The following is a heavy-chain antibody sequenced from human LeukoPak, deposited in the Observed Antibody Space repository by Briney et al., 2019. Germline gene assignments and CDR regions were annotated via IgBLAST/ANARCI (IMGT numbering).Heavy chain of an antibody. J-gene: IGHJ3*02. V-gene: IGHV3-74*01. D-gene: IGHD3-10*01. CDR1: GFSFSNYW. CDR3: AREFKYFYGSGSPNAFDI. CDR2: IKSDGSST. Sequence: GGSLRLSCAGSGFSFSNYWMHWVRQAPGKGLVWVSRIKSDGSSTSYADSVKGRFTISRDNAKDTLYLQMNSLRGEDTAVYYCAREFKYFYGSGSPNAFDIWGQGTMVTVSS.